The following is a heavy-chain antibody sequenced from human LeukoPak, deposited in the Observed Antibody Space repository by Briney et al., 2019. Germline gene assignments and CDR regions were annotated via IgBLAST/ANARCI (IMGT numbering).Heavy chain of an antibody. J-gene: IGHJ4*02. CDR3: ARDSMDYGSGPPGY. CDR1: GFTFNTYA. Sequence: GGSLRLSCVASGFTFNTYAMQWVRQVPGKGLEWVAYVSFNGAETYYGDSVKGRFTISRDNSKNTVFLQMSSLRSDDTAVYYCARDSMDYGSGPPGYWGQGTLVSVSS. V-gene: IGHV3-30*03. D-gene: IGHD3-10*01. CDR2: VSFNGAET.